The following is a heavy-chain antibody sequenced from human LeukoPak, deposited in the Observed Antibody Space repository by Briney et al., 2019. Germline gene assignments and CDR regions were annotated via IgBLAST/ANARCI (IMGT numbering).Heavy chain of an antibody. CDR3: ARDFSSGWYNYYYYMDV. CDR2: ISAYNGNT. V-gene: IGHV1-18*01. D-gene: IGHD6-19*01. J-gene: IGHJ6*03. CDR1: GYTFTSYG. Sequence: ASVKVSCKASGYTFTSYGISWVRQAPGQGLEWMGWISAYNGNTNYAQKLQGRVTMTTDTSTSTAYMELRSLRSDDTAVYYCARDFSSGWYNYYYYMDVWGKGTTVTISS.